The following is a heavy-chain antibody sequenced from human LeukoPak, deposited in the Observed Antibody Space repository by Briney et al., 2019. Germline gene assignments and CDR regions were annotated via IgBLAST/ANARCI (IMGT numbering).Heavy chain of an antibody. CDR3: VRGPDYYYDSSGSFDY. CDR2: ISNSANTI. CDR1: GFTFSDHY. J-gene: IGHJ4*01. V-gene: IGHV3-11*04. Sequence: PGGSLRLSCGVSGFTFSDHYFAWIRQAPGKGLEWISYISNSANTIYYADSVRGRFTISRDNAKNSLFLQMNSLRVEDTAVYYCVRGPDYYYDSSGSFDYWGHGTLVTVSS. D-gene: IGHD3-22*01.